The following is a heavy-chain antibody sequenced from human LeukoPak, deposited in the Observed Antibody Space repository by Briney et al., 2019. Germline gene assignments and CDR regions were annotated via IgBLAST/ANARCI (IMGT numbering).Heavy chain of an antibody. CDR2: INSDGSRT. Sequence: GGSLRLSCAASGFTFSSYWMHWVRQAPGKGLVWFSRINSDGSRTTYADSVKGRFTISRDNAKNTLYLQMNSLRAEDTAVYYCTREGDYGGINFDYWGQGTLVTVSS. V-gene: IGHV3-74*01. CDR3: TREGDYGGINFDY. D-gene: IGHD4-23*01. J-gene: IGHJ4*02. CDR1: GFTFSSYW.